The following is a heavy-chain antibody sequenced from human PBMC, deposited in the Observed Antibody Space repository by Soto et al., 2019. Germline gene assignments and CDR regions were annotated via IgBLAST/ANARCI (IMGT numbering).Heavy chain of an antibody. CDR1: GGSFSGYY. CDR2: INHSGST. V-gene: IGHV4-34*01. CDR3: ATWGSMATIYNWFAP. D-gene: IGHD5-12*01. Sequence: QVQLQQWGAGLLKPSETLSLTCAVYGGSFSGYYWSWIRQPPGKGLEWIGEINHSGSTNYNPSLRMRVTIXXDXSXXRFSLKLSSVPAADTAVYYCATWGSMATIYNWFAPWGQGTLVTVSS. J-gene: IGHJ5*02.